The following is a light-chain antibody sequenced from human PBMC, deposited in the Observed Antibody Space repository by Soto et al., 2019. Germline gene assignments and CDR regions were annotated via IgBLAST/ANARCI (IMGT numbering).Light chain of an antibody. CDR3: QQVKSYPRT. J-gene: IGKJ4*01. Sequence: EIKLSQSPVFLSASMGDRVTITCRASQGIAGSLAWYQQKPGKPPKLLIYAESTLQSGVPSRFSGSGSGTRGTLTISSLQPEDFATYYCQQVKSYPRTCGGGTKV. V-gene: IGKV1-9*01. CDR1: QGIAGS. CDR2: AES.